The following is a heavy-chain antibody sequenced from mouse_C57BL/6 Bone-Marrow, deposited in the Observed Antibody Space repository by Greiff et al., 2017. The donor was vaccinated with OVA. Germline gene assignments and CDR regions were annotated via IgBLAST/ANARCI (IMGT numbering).Heavy chain of an antibody. CDR1: GYTFTSYT. J-gene: IGHJ2*01. Sequence: VQLQQSGAELARPGASVKMSCKASGYTFTSYTIHWVKQRPGQGLEWIGYIDPTNDYTNYNQKFKGKATLTADKSSSTAYMQLSSLTSEDSAVYYCTRGYCFDYWGQGTTPTVSS. V-gene: IGHV1-4*01. CDR3: TRGYCFDY. CDR2: IDPTNDYT.